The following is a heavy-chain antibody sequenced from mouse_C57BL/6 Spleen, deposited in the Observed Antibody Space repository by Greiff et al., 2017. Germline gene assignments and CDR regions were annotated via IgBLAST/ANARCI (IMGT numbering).Heavy chain of an antibody. V-gene: IGHV1-61*01. J-gene: IGHJ3*01. CDR1: GYTFTSYW. Sequence: QVQLKQPGAELVRPGSSVKLSCKASGYTFTSYWMDWVKQRPGQGLEWIGNIYPSDSETHYNQKFKDKATLTVDKSSSTAYMQRSSLTSEDSAVYYCARGVYGNSAWFAYWGQGTLVTVSA. D-gene: IGHD2-1*01. CDR2: IYPSDSET. CDR3: ARGVYGNSAWFAY.